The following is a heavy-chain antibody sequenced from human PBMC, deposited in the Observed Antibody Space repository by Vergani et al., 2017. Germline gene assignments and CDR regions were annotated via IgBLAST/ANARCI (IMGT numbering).Heavy chain of an antibody. D-gene: IGHD3-10*01. CDR1: GFSLSNARMG. CDR2: IFSNDEK. V-gene: IGHV2-26*01. CDR3: ARRRELLWFGELTGYYFDY. Sequence: QVTLKESGPVLVKPTETLTLTCTVSGFSLSNARMGVSWIRQLPGKALEWLAHIFSNDEKSYSTSLKSRLTISKDTSKSQVVLTMTTMDPVDTATYYCARRRELLWFGELTGYYFDYWGQGTLVTVSS. J-gene: IGHJ4*02.